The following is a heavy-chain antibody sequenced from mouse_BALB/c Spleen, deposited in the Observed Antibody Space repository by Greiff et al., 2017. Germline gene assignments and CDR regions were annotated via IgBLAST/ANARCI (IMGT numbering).Heavy chain of an antibody. V-gene: IGHV2-9*02. D-gene: IGHD2-2*01. CDR1: GFSLTSYG. J-gene: IGHJ3*01. CDR2: IWAGGST. Sequence: VQLVESGPGLVAPSQSLSITCTVSGFSLTSYGVHWVRQPPGKGLEWLGVIWAGGSTNYNSALMSRLSISKDNSKSQVFLKMNSLQTDDTAMYYCAKYGSFAYWGQGTLVTVSA. CDR3: AKYGSFAY.